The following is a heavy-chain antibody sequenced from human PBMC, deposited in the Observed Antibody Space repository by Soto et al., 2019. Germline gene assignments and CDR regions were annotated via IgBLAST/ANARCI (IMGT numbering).Heavy chain of an antibody. J-gene: IGHJ6*03. CDR3: ARIGEPTYYYYMDV. D-gene: IGHD3-10*01. V-gene: IGHV3-7*01. Sequence: HPGGSLRLSCAASGFTFSSYWMSWVRQAPGKGLEWVANIKQDGSEKYYVDSVKGRFTISRDNAKNSLYLQMNSLRAEDTAVYYCARIGEPTYYYYMDVWGKGTTVTVSS. CDR2: IKQDGSEK. CDR1: GFTFSSYW.